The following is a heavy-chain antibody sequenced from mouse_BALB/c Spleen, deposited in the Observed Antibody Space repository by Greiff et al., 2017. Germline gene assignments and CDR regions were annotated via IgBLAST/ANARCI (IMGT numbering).Heavy chain of an antibody. Sequence: DVKLVESGGGLVKPGGSLKLSCAASGFTFSSYTMSWVRQTPEKRLEWVATISSGGGNTYYPDSVKGRFTISRDNAKNTLYLQMSSLKSEDTAMYYCARHDYYGYHYAMDYWGQGTSVTVSS. CDR1: GFTFSSYT. CDR2: ISSGGGNT. J-gene: IGHJ4*01. CDR3: ARHDYYGYHYAMDY. V-gene: IGHV5-9*04. D-gene: IGHD1-2*01.